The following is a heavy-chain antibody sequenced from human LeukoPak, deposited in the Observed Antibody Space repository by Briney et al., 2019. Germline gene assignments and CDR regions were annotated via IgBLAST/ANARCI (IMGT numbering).Heavy chain of an antibody. J-gene: IGHJ5*02. Sequence: PSETLSLTCTVSGVSISSDTYYWGWIRQPPGKGLEWVGTIYYSGSTYFNPSLRRRTTMSVDTSNNQFSLRLSSVTAADTAMYYCARLPSITMVHNCFDPWGQGTLVTVSS. D-gene: IGHD3-10*01. CDR3: ARLPSITMVHNCFDP. V-gene: IGHV4-39*01. CDR1: GVSISSDTYY. CDR2: IYYSGST.